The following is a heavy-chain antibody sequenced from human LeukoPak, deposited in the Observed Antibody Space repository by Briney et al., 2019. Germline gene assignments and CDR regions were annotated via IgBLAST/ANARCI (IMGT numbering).Heavy chain of an antibody. J-gene: IGHJ4*02. D-gene: IGHD3-10*01. V-gene: IGHV3-74*01. CDR1: GFTFSSYW. Sequence: PGGSLRLSCAASGFTFSSYWMHWVRQAPGKGLVWVSRINSDGSSTIYADSVKGRLTISRDNAKNTLYLQMNSLRAEDTAVYYCERDHITMVGGEISHWGQGPLVTVSS. CDR2: INSDGSST. CDR3: ERDHITMVGGEISH.